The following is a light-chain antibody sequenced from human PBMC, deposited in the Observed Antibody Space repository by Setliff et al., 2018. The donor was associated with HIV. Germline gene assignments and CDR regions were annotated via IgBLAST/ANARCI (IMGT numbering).Light chain of an antibody. J-gene: IGLJ1*01. CDR3: CSYAGSSTYV. CDR1: SRDIGGYNF. CDR2: EVS. V-gene: IGLV2-23*02. Sequence: QSVLTQPASVSGSPGQSITISCTGTSRDIGGYNFVSWYQQHPGKATKLMIYEVSKRPSGVSNRFSGSKSGNTASLTISGLQAEDEADYYCCSYAGSSTYVFGTGTKVTVL.